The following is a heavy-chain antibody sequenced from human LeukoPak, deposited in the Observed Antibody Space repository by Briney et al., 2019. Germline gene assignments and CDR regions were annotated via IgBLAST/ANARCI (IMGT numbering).Heavy chain of an antibody. V-gene: IGHV3-73*01. CDR1: GFTFSGSA. CDR3: ARDLRAGLLPLEDY. D-gene: IGHD4-17*01. J-gene: IGHJ4*02. Sequence: PGGSLRLSCAASGFTFSGSAMHWVRQASGKGLEWVGRIRSKANSYATAYAASVKGRFTISRDDSKNTAYLQMNSLRAEDTAVYYCARDLRAGLLPLEDYWGQGTLVTVSS. CDR2: IRSKANSYAT.